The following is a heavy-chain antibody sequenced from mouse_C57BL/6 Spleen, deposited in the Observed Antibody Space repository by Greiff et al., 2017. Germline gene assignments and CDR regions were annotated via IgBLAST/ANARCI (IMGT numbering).Heavy chain of an antibody. D-gene: IGHD2-10*02. CDR1: GYAFTNYL. V-gene: IGHV1-54*01. CDR2: INPGSGGT. CDR3: ARLAAYGNYFAY. Sequence: QVQLQQSGAELVRPGTSVKVSCKASGYAFTNYLIEWVKQRPGQGLEMIGVINPGSGGTNYNEKFKGKATLTADKSSSTAYMQLSSLTSEDSAGYFCARLAAYGNYFAYWGQGTLVTVSA. J-gene: IGHJ3*01.